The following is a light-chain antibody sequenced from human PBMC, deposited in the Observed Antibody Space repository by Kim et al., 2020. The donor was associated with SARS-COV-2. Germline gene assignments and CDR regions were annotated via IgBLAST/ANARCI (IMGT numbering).Light chain of an antibody. J-gene: IGKJ4*01. Sequence: EVVMTQSPATLSVSPGERATLSCRASQSVRTNLAWYHQKPGQAPRLLIYGASTRATGIPARFSASGSGTEFSLTISRLQSEDFGIYFCQEYNNWPPLTFGGGTKVDIK. CDR3: QEYNNWPPLT. V-gene: IGKV3-15*01. CDR2: GAS. CDR1: QSVRTN.